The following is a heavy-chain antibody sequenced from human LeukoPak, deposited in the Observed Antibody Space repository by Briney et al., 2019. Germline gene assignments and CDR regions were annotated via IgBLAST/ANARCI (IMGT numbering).Heavy chain of an antibody. J-gene: IGHJ4*02. CDR2: INHSGST. CDR3: ARDDYGDYGFDY. CDR1: GGSFSGYY. Sequence: SETLSLTCAVYGGSFSGYYWSWIRQPPGKGLEWIGEINHSGSTNYNPSLKSRVTMSVDTSKNQFSLKLSSVTAADTAVYYCARDDYGDYGFDYWGQGTLVTVSS. V-gene: IGHV4-34*01. D-gene: IGHD4-17*01.